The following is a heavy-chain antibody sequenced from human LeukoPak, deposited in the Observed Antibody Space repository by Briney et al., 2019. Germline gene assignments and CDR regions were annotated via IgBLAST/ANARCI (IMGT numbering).Heavy chain of an antibody. CDR3: ARLVTINTVTTARYWYFDL. J-gene: IGHJ2*01. Sequence: PSETLPLTCTVSSGSISSSSYYWGWVRQPPGKGLEWIGSSDYSGSTYYNPSLKSRVPISVDTSKNQFSLKLSSVTAADTAVYFCARLVTINTVTTARYWYFDLWGRGTLVTVSS. CDR1: SGSISSSSYY. CDR2: SDYSGST. D-gene: IGHD4-17*01. V-gene: IGHV4-39*01.